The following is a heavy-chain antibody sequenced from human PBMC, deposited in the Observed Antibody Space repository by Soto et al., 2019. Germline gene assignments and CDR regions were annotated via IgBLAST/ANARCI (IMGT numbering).Heavy chain of an antibody. D-gene: IGHD6-19*01. V-gene: IGHV1-2*02. CDR1: GFTFTAYS. Sequence: ASVKVSCKASGFTFTAYSMHWVRQAPGQGLEWVGWFNPNSGDTIYAQKFQGRVTLTRDTSIGTAYMELYSLTSDDTAVYYCAREASAVISLDYWGQGTLVTVSS. CDR2: FNPNSGDT. CDR3: AREASAVISLDY. J-gene: IGHJ4*02.